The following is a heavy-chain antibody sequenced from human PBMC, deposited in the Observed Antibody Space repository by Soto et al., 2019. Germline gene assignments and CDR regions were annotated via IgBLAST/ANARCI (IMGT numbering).Heavy chain of an antibody. J-gene: IGHJ4*02. CDR2: ISAYNANA. CDR1: GYTFRNFG. V-gene: IGHV1-18*01. Sequence: QIPLLQSGAEVKKPGASVKVTCKASGYTFRNFGISWVRQAPGQGLEWMGWISAYNANANYAQKFQGRLTMTADTSTSTAYMELWSLRSDHSVVYYCARENSYFDSWGQGTLVTVSS. CDR3: ARENSYFDS.